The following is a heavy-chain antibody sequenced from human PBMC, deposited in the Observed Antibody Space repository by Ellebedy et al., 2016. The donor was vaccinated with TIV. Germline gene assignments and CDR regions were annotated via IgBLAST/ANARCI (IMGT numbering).Heavy chain of an antibody. V-gene: IGHV4-39*07. CDR3: AREPYYDTLTGEARGDDF. Sequence: SETLSLTCTVSGGSISSINYYWGWIRQPPGKGLEWTGNIYYSGNTFYNPSLKSRVTISVDTSKNLFSLKLTSVTAADTAVYYCAREPYYDTLTGEARGDDFWGQGTLVTVSS. CDR1: GGSISSINYY. CDR2: IYYSGNT. J-gene: IGHJ4*02. D-gene: IGHD3-9*01.